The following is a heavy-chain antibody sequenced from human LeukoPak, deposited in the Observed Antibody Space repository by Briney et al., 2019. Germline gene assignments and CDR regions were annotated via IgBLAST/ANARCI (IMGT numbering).Heavy chain of an antibody. V-gene: IGHV4-34*01. CDR2: INHSGST. D-gene: IGHD3-3*01. CDR1: GGSFSGYY. CDR3: ARGPIFGVVTGYGMDV. J-gene: IGHJ6*02. Sequence: SETLSLTCAVYGGSFSGYYWSWIRQPPGKGLEWIGEINHSGSTNYNPSLKSRVTISVDTSKNQFSLKLSSVTAADTAVYYCARGPIFGVVTGYGMDVWGQGTTVTASS.